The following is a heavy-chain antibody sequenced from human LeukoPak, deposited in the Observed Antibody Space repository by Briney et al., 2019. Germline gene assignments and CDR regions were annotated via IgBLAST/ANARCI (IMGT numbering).Heavy chain of an antibody. J-gene: IGHJ5*02. CDR2: IYSGGST. V-gene: IGHV3-66*01. CDR3: ARDRIAAGTPTGP. D-gene: IGHD6-13*01. CDR1: GFTVSSNY. Sequence: GGSMRLSCAASGFTVSSNYMSWVRQAPGKGLEWVSVIYSGGSTYYADSVKGRFTISRDNSKNTLYLQMNSLRAEDTAVYYCARDRIAAGTPTGPWGQGTLVTVSS.